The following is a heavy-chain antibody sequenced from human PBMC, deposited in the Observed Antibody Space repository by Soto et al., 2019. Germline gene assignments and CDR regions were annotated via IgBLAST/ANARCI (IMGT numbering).Heavy chain of an antibody. CDR1: GGTFSSYA. Sequence: GASVKVSCKASGGTFSSYAISWVRQVPGQGLEWMGGIIPIFGTANYAQKFQGRVTITSDESTSTAYMELSSLRSEDTAVYYCARVLAAAGEHNWFDPWGQGTLVTVSS. CDR3: ARVLAAAGEHNWFDP. V-gene: IGHV1-69*13. CDR2: IIPIFGTA. D-gene: IGHD6-13*01. J-gene: IGHJ5*02.